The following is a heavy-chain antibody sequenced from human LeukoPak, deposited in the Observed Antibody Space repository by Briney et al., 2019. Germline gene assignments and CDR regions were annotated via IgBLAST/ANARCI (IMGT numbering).Heavy chain of an antibody. CDR1: GYTFTGYY. D-gene: IGHD3-22*01. CDR3: ARDPETYYYDSSGSASGGD. Sequence: GASVKVSCKASGYTFTGYYMHWVRQAPGQGLEWMGWINPNSGGTNYAQKFQGRVTMTRDTSISTAYMELSRLRSDDTAVYYCARDPETYYYDSSGSASGGDWGQGTLVTVSS. CDR2: INPNSGGT. V-gene: IGHV1-2*02. J-gene: IGHJ4*02.